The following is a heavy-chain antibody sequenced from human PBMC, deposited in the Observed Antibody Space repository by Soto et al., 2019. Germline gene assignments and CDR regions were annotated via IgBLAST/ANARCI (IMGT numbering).Heavy chain of an antibody. CDR1: GFTFSSDW. CDR3: ARALGTYYYDSSGYYPGY. Sequence: GGSLRLSCAASGFTFSSDWMHWVRQAPGKGLVWVSRINSDGSSTSYADSVKGRFTISRDNAKNTLYLQMNSLRAEDTAVYYCARALGTYYYDSSGYYPGYWGQGTRVTVSS. J-gene: IGHJ4*02. CDR2: INSDGSST. V-gene: IGHV3-74*01. D-gene: IGHD3-22*01.